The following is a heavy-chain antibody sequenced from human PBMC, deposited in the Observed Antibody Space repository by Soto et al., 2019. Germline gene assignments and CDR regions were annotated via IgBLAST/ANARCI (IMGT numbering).Heavy chain of an antibody. CDR3: ARDWLPSGLGGMDV. CDR2: INPSGGST. J-gene: IGHJ6*02. V-gene: IGHV1-46*01. CDR1: GYTFTTYY. D-gene: IGHD5-12*01. Sequence: QVQLVQSGAEVKKPGASVKISCKASGYTFTTYYIHWVRQAPGQGLEWMGIINPSGGSTTYGQEFQGRVTMTSDTSTSTVYMELSSLRFEDTALYYCARDWLPSGLGGMDVWGQGTTVTVSS.